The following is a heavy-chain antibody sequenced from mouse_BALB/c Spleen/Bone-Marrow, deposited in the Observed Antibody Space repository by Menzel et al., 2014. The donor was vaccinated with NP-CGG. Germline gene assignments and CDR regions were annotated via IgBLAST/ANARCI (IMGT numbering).Heavy chain of an antibody. CDR1: GFNIKDTY. J-gene: IGHJ1*01. Sequence: EVQLQQSGAELVKPGASVKLSCTASGFNIKDTYMHWVKQRPEQGLEWIGRIDPANGNTKYDPKFQGKATITADTSSNTAYLQLSSLTSEDTAVYYCASYYSGRYFDVWGAGTTFPVTS. CDR3: ASYYSGRYFDV. D-gene: IGHD1-1*01. V-gene: IGHV14-3*02. CDR2: IDPANGNT.